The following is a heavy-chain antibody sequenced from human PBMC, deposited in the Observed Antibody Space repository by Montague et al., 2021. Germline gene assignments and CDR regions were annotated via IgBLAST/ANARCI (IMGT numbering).Heavy chain of an antibody. V-gene: IGHV4-59*08. CDR2: MFYGGAT. D-gene: IGHD3-10*01. Sequence: SETLSLTCTVSSGSIFHAHWSWVRQPPGKGLEWLGSMFYGGATSNNPSLKSRVTISIDTSTNQFSLKLSFVTAADTAAYYCSKQDYFVSGTSYKGFDPWGQGILVTVSS. CDR3: SKQDYFVSGTSYKGFDP. CDR1: SGSIFHAH. J-gene: IGHJ5*02.